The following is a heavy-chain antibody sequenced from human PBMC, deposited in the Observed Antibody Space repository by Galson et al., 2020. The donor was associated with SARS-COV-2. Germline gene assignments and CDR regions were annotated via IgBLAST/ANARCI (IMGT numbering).Heavy chain of an antibody. Sequence: GESLKISCGYISTNYGINWVRQAPGQGLEWMGWISGSGGHTDYAQKFQGRVTMTKDTSTTTTYMELMSLRSDDTAVYYCARDWRYCIGGTCYDGVGFDIWGQGTMVTVSS. V-gene: IGHV1-18*01. CDR1: GYISTNYG. D-gene: IGHD2-15*01. CDR2: ISGSGGHT. J-gene: IGHJ3*02. CDR3: ARDWRYCIGGTCYDGVGFDI.